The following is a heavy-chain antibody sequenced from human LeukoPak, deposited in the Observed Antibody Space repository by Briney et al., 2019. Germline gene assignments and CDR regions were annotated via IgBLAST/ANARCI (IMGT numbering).Heavy chain of an antibody. CDR2: ISGSGGST. V-gene: IGHV3-23*01. J-gene: IGHJ4*02. D-gene: IGHD1-26*01. Sequence: GGSLRLSCAASGFTFSSYAMSWVRQAPGKGLEWVSAISGSGGSTYYADSVKGRFTISRDNSKNTLYLQMNSLRAEDTAVYYCARTSSGSYYGYWGQGTLVTVSS. CDR1: GFTFSSYA. CDR3: ARTSSGSYYGY.